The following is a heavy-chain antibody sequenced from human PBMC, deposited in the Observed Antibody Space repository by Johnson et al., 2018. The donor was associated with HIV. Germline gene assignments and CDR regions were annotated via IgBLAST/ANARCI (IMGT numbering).Heavy chain of an antibody. CDR3: TVDLAAVGSGAFDI. CDR2: IKSKTDGGTT. CDR1: GFTVTNAW. Sequence: VQLVESGGGLVQPGWSLRLSCAASGFTVTNAWMSWVRQAPGKGLEWVGRIKSKTDGGTTDYAAPVKGRFTISRDDSKNTLYLQMNSLKTEDTAVYYCTVDLAAVGSGAFDIWGQGTMVTVSS. J-gene: IGHJ3*02. D-gene: IGHD6-13*01. V-gene: IGHV3-15*01.